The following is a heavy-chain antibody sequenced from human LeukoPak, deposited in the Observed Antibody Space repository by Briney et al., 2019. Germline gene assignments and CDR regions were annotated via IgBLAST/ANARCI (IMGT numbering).Heavy chain of an antibody. CDR2: TYFRSKWYN. CDR1: GDSVSSNSAA. J-gene: IGHJ4*02. Sequence: SQTLSLTCAISGDSVSSNSAAWNWSRQSPSRGLEWLGSTYFRSKWYNDYAVSVKSRITNNPDTSKNQFSLQLNSVTPEDTAVYYCAREVTTLDYWGQGTLVTVSS. V-gene: IGHV6-1*01. CDR3: AREVTTLDY. D-gene: IGHD4-17*01.